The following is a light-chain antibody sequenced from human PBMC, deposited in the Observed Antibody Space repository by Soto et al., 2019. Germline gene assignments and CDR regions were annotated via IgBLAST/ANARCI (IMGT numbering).Light chain of an antibody. Sequence: QSALTQPASVPGSPGQSITISCTGTISDFVIYNYVSWYQQHPAKAPKLMLYGVSNRPSGVSNRFSGSKSGNTASLTISGLQAEEEGDYYCSSHTTSSALQVFGTGTKVTVL. V-gene: IGLV2-14*01. CDR1: ISDFVIYNY. CDR3: SSHTTSSALQV. J-gene: IGLJ1*01. CDR2: GVS.